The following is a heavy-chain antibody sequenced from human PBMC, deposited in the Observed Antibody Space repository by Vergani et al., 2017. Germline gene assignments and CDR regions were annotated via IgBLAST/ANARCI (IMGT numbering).Heavy chain of an antibody. CDR2: IIPIFGTA. CDR3: ARARCSSTSCYYYGMDV. J-gene: IGHJ6*02. Sequence: QVQLVQSGAEVKKPGSPVKVSCKASGGTFSSYAISWVRQAPGQGLEWMGGIIPIFGTANYAQKFQGRVTITADESTSTAYMELSSLRSEDTAVYYCARARCSSTSCYYYGMDVGGQGTTVTVSS. D-gene: IGHD2-2*01. CDR1: GGTFSSYA. V-gene: IGHV1-69*01.